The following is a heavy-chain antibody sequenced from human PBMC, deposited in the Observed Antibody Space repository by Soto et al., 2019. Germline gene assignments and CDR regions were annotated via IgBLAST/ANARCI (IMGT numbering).Heavy chain of an antibody. Sequence: PSETLSLTCTVSGGSINDFYCSWIRQPPGKGLEWIGYVYYSGSTDYNPSLNGRGTISVDTSKNQFSLKLRSVTAAATAVYYCERVGGVAARTFDYWGQGALVTVSS. CDR2: VYYSGST. CDR1: GGSINDFY. D-gene: IGHD6-6*01. J-gene: IGHJ4*02. V-gene: IGHV4-59*01. CDR3: ERVGGVAARTFDY.